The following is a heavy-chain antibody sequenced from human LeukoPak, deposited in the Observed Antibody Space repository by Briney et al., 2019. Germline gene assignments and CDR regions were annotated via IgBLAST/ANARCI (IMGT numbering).Heavy chain of an antibody. CDR3: ARADWAGTDFDY. D-gene: IGHD6-19*01. V-gene: IGHV4-34*01. CDR2: INHSGST. Sequence: PSETLSLTCAVYGGSFSGYYWSWIRQPPGKGLEWIGEINHSGSTNYNPSLKSRVTISVDTSKNQFSLKLSSVTAADTAVYYCARADWAGTDFDYWGQGTLVTVSS. J-gene: IGHJ4*02. CDR1: GGSFSGYY.